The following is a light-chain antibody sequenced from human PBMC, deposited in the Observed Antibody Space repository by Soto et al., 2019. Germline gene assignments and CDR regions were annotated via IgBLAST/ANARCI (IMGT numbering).Light chain of an antibody. CDR1: SSDVGGYNY. CDR2: DVS. V-gene: IGLV2-14*01. CDR3: SSYTSSSTYV. Sequence: QSVLTQPASVSGSPGQSITISCTGTSSDVGGYNYVSWYQQHPGKAPKLMIYDVSNRPLGVSNRFSGSKSGNTASLTISGLQAEDEADYYCSSYTSSSTYVFGTGTKLTVL. J-gene: IGLJ1*01.